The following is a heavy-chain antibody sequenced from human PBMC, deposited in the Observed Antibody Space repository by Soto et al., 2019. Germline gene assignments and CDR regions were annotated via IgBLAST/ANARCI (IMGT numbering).Heavy chain of an antibody. Sequence: EVQLVESGGDLVQPGGSLRIYCAASGFTFSNYWMNWFRQAPGKGLAWVANIKVDGSEKYYVDSVKGRFTISRDNAKNSLYLEMNFLRAEDTAVYYCAKSWEVRERAWFGPWGQGALVTVSS. J-gene: IGHJ5*02. CDR3: AKSWEVRERAWFGP. CDR2: IKVDGSEK. CDR1: GFTFSNYW. D-gene: IGHD3-10*01. V-gene: IGHV3-7*03.